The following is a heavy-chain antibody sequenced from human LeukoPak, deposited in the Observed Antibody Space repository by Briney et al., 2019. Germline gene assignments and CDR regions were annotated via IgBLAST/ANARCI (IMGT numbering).Heavy chain of an antibody. CDR2: IYYRGST. J-gene: IGHJ4*02. D-gene: IGHD1-26*01. CDR1: GGSISSYY. CDR3: AGLGATVC. V-gene: IGHV4-59*01. Sequence: SETLSLTCTVSGGSISSYYWSWIRQPPGKGLEWIGYIYYRGSTTYNPSLKSRVTISVDTSKNQFSLKLSSVTAADTAVYYCAGLGATVCWGQGTLVTVSS.